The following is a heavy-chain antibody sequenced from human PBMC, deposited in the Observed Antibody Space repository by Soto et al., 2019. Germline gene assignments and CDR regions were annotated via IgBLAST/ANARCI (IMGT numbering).Heavy chain of an antibody. V-gene: IGHV1-58*01. CDR3: AGIYYYDSSGYTNDY. CDR1: GFTFTSSA. CDR2: IVVGSGNT. Sequence: ASVKVSFKASGFTFTSSAVQWVRQARGQRLEWIGWIVVGSGNTNYAQKFQERVTITRDMSTSTAYMELSSLRSEDTAVYYCAGIYYYDSSGYTNDYWGQGTLVTVSS. J-gene: IGHJ4*02. D-gene: IGHD3-22*01.